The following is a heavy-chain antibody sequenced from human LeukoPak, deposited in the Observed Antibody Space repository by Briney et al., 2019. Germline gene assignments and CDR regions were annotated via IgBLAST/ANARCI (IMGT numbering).Heavy chain of an antibody. D-gene: IGHD2-15*01. Sequence: SETLSLTCTVSGGSISSYYWSWIRQPPGRGLEWIGYIYYSGSTNYNPSLKSRVTISVDASKNQFSLKLSSVTAADTAVYYCAGVVVVDAFDIWGQGTMVTVSS. CDR1: GGSISSYY. CDR2: IYYSGST. CDR3: AGVVVVDAFDI. V-gene: IGHV4-59*01. J-gene: IGHJ3*02.